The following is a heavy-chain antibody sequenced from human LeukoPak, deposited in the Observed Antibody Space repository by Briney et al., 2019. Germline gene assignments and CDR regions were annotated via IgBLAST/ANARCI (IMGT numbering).Heavy chain of an antibody. Sequence: SQTLSLTCTVSGGSISSGSYYWSWIRQPAGKGLEWIGRIYTSGSINYNPSHKSRVTISVDTSKNQFSLKLSFVTAADTAVYYCAREGYSGYDFDYWGQGTLVTVSS. CDR3: AREGYSGYDFDY. D-gene: IGHD5-12*01. CDR2: IYTSGSI. CDR1: GGSISSGSYY. J-gene: IGHJ4*02. V-gene: IGHV4-61*02.